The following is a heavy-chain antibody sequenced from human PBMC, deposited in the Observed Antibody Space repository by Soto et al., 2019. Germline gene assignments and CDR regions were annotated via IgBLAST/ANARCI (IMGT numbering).Heavy chain of an antibody. CDR3: ARTMHGVDYSSGYFDN. Sequence: SGPTLVNPTATLTLTCTVSGFSLTNARMGVSWIRQPPGKALEWLAHISSNDETSYRITLLSRLTISKDTSKSQVVLTVTNVDPEYTATYYCARTMHGVDYSSGYFDNGGQGTPVTVSS. V-gene: IGHV2-26*01. D-gene: IGHD3-22*01. CDR2: ISSNDET. J-gene: IGHJ4*02. CDR1: GFSLTNARMG.